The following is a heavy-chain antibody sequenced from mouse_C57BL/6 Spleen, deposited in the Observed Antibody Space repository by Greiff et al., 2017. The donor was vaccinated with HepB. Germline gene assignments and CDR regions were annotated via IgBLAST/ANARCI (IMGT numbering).Heavy chain of an antibody. CDR3: TNISFDY. J-gene: IGHJ2*01. CDR1: GFNIKDDY. Sequence: EVQLQQSGAELVRPGASVKLSCTASGFNIKDDYMHWVKQRPEQGLEWIGWIDPENGDTEYASKFQGKATITADTSSNTAYLQLSSLTSEDTAVYYCTNISFDYWGQGTTLTVSS. CDR2: IDPENGDT. V-gene: IGHV14-4*01.